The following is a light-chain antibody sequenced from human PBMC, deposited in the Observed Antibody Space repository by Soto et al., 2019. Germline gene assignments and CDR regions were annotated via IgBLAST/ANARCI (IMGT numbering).Light chain of an antibody. CDR1: DSNIGAGYD. CDR2: SNY. J-gene: IGLJ3*02. V-gene: IGLV1-40*01. CDR3: QSYDTSLGDWV. Sequence: QSVLTQPPSASGAPGQTVTISCSGSDSNIGAGYDLHWYQQLPGTAPKLLIHSNYLRASGVPDRFSASKSVTSASLAIIGLQADDVADYYCQSYDTSLGDWVFGGGTKLTVL.